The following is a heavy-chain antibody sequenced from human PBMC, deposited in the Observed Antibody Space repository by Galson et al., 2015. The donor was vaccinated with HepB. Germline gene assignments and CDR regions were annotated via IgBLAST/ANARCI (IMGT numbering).Heavy chain of an antibody. CDR2: INPNGGDT. J-gene: IGHJ4*02. D-gene: IGHD3-22*01. Sequence: SCKASGYTFSGYYMHWVRQAPGQGLEWMGRINPNGGDTKFAQKFQARVTMTRDTSISTAYMHLSRLRSEDTAVYFCARASSDWKADFDFWGQGTLVTVSS. V-gene: IGHV1-2*06. CDR1: GYTFSGYY. CDR3: ARASSDWKADFDF.